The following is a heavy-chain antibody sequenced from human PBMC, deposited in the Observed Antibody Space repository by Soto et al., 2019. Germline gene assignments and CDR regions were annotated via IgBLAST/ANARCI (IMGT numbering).Heavy chain of an antibody. D-gene: IGHD1-26*01. Sequence: GSLRLSCVVSGFTVSSRRNYMSWVRQAPGKGLEWVSVIFDGDNSYYADSVKGRFTISRDNSKNTLYLQMNSLRAEDTAVYYCARDLISGSYYNYYYGMDVWGQGTTVTVSS. V-gene: IGHV3-53*01. CDR2: IFDGDNS. CDR3: ARDLISGSYYNYYYGMDV. J-gene: IGHJ6*02. CDR1: GFTVSSRRNY.